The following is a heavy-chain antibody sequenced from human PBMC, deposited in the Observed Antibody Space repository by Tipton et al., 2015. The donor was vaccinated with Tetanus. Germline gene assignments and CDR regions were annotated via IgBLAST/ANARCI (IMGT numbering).Heavy chain of an antibody. Sequence: QLVQSGGGLVQPGGSLRLSCAASGFSFSAYEMSWVRQAPGMGLEWVAYISNVGASIYYAESVKGRFTISRDNAKNSVHPQMNSLRAGDTAVYYCARHAFSSGCFDWWGQGTLVTVSS. J-gene: IGHJ4*02. D-gene: IGHD6-25*01. CDR3: ARHAFSSGCFDW. CDR1: GFSFSAYE. CDR2: ISNVGASI. V-gene: IGHV3-48*03.